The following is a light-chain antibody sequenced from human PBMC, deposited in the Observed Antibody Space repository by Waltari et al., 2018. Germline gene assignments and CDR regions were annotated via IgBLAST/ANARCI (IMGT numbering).Light chain of an antibody. J-gene: IGKJ4*01. CDR3: QQYYSTPLT. Sequence: DIVMTQSPDSLAVSLGGRATIKCKSSQNLLYSGNNKNYLAWFQQKPRQPPRLLIYWAATREPGVPDRFSGSGSGTDFTLTISTLQAEDVAVYYCQQYYSTPLTFGGGTTVEIK. CDR1: QNLLYSGNNKNY. CDR2: WAA. V-gene: IGKV4-1*01.